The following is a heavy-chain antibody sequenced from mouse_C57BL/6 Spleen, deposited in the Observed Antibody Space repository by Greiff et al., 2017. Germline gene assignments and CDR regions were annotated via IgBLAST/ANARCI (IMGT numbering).Heavy chain of an antibody. CDR1: GFNIKDYY. Sequence: VQLQQSGAELVKPGASVKLSCTASGFNIKDYYMHWVKQRTEQGLEWIGRIDPEDGETKYAPKFKGKATITADTYSNKAYLQRSSLTDEDTAVYYCARWVLGAWVAYGGQGTLVTVSA. V-gene: IGHV14-2*01. D-gene: IGHD2-3*01. CDR3: ARWVLGAWVAY. CDR2: IDPEDGET. J-gene: IGHJ3*01.